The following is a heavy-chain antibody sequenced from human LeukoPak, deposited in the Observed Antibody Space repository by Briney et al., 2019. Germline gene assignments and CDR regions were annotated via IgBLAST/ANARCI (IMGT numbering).Heavy chain of an antibody. CDR2: ISYDGSNK. V-gene: IGHV3-30*04. D-gene: IGHD2-2*01. CDR1: GFTFSSYA. CDR3: ARDPQVPYPSFYFDY. Sequence: GGSLRLSCAASGFTFSSYAMHWVRQAPGKGLEWVAVISYDGSNKYYADSVKGRFTISRDNSKNTLYLQMNSLRAEDTAVYYCARDPQVPYPSFYFDYWGQGTLVTVSS. J-gene: IGHJ4*02.